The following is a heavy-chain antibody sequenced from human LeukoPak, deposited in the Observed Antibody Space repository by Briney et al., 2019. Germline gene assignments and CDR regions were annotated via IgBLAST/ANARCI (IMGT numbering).Heavy chain of an antibody. CDR3: ARAAPYYYDSSGYSAFDS. CDR2: ICSTSSTI. CDR1: GFTFRSYS. J-gene: IGHJ3*02. D-gene: IGHD3-22*01. V-gene: IGHV3-48*02. Sequence: GGSLRLSCAASGFTFRSYSMHWVRQAPGKGLEWVSYICSTSSTIYYADSVKGRFTISRDNAKNSLYLQMNSLRDEDTAVYYCARAAPYYYDSSGYSAFDSWGQGTMVTVSA.